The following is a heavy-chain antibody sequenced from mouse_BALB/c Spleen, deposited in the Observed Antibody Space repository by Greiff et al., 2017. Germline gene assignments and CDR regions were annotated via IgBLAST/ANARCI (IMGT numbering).Heavy chain of an antibody. CDR2: IWAGGST. CDR1: GFSLTSYG. V-gene: IGHV2-9*02. CDR3: ARDHDYYRYDVFAY. D-gene: IGHD2-14*01. J-gene: IGHJ3*01. Sequence: VKLVESGPGLVAPSQSLSITCTVSGFSLTSYGVHWVRQPPGKGLEWLGVIWAGGSTNYNSALMSRLSISKDNSKSQVFLKMNSLQTDDTAMYYCARDHDYYRYDVFAYWGQGTLVTVSA.